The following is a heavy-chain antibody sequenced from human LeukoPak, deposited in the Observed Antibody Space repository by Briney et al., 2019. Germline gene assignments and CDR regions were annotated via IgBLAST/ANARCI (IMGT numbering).Heavy chain of an antibody. CDR3: ATQDVDPTMGTGGYSDAFDV. D-gene: IGHD5-18*01. Sequence: ASVKVSCKLSGYTLAELSIHWVRQVPGEGLEWMGGFDPEDGDTFFAQKFQGRVTMTEDTSTDTAYMELSSLRYEDTAVYYCATQDVDPTMGTGGYSDAFDVWGQGTLVTVSS. V-gene: IGHV1-24*01. CDR1: GYTLAELS. CDR2: FDPEDGDT. J-gene: IGHJ3*01.